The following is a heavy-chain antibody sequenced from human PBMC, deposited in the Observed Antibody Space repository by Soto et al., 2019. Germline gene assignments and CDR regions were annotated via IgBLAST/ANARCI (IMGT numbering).Heavy chain of an antibody. CDR3: ARVPRIWRPLLQSYYFALVV. V-gene: IGHV4-34*01. CDR1: GGSFSGYY. D-gene: IGHD1-26*01. Sequence: PSETLSLTCAVYGGSFSGYYWSWIRQSRGRGLEWIGEIHHSRGTNYNPSLKSRVTISLDTSKNQFSLKMTSVTAADTALYYCARVPRIWRPLLQSYYFALVVWYPETTLAV. J-gene: IGHJ6*02. CDR2: IHHSRGT.